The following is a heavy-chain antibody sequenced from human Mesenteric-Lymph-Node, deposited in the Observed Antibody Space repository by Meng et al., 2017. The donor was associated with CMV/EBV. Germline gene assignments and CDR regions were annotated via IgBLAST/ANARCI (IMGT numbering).Heavy chain of an antibody. V-gene: IGHV3-21*01. CDR3: ARGILTIFGVATYYYGMDV. J-gene: IGHJ6*02. Sequence: GESLKISCAASGFTFSSYSMNWVRQAPGKGLEWVSSISHSSAYTSYAGSVKGRFTISRDNAKNSLYLQMNSLRAEDTAVYYCARGILTIFGVATYYYGMDVWGQGTTVTVSS. CDR2: ISHSSAYT. D-gene: IGHD3-3*01. CDR1: GFTFSSYS.